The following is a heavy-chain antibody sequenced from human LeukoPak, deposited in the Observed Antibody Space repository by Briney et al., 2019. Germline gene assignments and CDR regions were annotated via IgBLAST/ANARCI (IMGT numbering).Heavy chain of an antibody. CDR3: AKSIYGDYRDY. CDR1: GFTFSSYW. J-gene: IGHJ4*02. D-gene: IGHD4-17*01. CDR2: IKQDGREK. Sequence: PGGSLRLSCVASGFTFSSYWMNWVRQAPGKGLEWVANIKQDGREKYYVDSVKGRFTISRDNAKNSLYLQMNSLRAEDTAVYYCAKSIYGDYRDYWGQGTLVTVSS. V-gene: IGHV3-7*03.